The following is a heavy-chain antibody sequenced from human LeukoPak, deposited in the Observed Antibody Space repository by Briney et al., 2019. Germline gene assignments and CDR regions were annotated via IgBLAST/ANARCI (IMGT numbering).Heavy chain of an antibody. CDR1: GLSFSSYW. J-gene: IGHJ4*02. CDR2: INPHGSEK. Sequence: PGGSLRLSCTASGLSFSSYWMNWVRQAPGKGLEWVANINPHGSEKNYVDSVKGRFTISRDRTKNSLFLQMNNLRAEDTAVYYCARSDYWGQGILVTVSS. V-gene: IGHV3-7*01. CDR3: ARSDY.